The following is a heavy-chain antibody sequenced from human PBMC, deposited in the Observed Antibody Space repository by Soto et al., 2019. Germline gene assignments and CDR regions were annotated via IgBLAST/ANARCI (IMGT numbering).Heavy chain of an antibody. Sequence: EGQLVESGGGLVKPCGSLRLSCAASGFAFQTYTMEWLRQPPGKGLEWVSSITISGNYIYYADSVKGRFTISRDNGRDSVYLQLNSLRAVDTAVYYCAKVGVSRTNCRWFDLWGQGTLVTVSS. CDR3: AKVGVSRTNCRWFDL. CDR2: ITISGNYI. CDR1: GFAFQTYT. J-gene: IGHJ5*01. V-gene: IGHV3-21*01. D-gene: IGHD2-8*01.